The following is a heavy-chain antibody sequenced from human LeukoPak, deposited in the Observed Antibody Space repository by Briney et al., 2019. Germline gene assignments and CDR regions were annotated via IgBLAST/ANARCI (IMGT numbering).Heavy chain of an antibody. J-gene: IGHJ4*02. CDR2: ISSSSSYI. D-gene: IGHD5-24*01. CDR1: GFTFSSYS. V-gene: IGHV3-21*01. Sequence: GGSLRLSCAASGFTFSSYSMNWVRQAPGKGLEWVSSISSSSSYINYADSVKGRFTISRDNAKNSLYLQMNSLRAEDTAVYYCARDHLATIYYFDYWGQGTLVTVSS. CDR3: ARDHLATIYYFDY.